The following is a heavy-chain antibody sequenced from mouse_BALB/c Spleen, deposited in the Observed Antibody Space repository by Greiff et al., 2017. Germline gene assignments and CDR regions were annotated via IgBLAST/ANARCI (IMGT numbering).Heavy chain of an antibody. Sequence: QVQLQQSGAELAKPGASVKMSCKASGYTFTSYWMHWVKQRPGQGLVWIGYINPSTGYTEYNQKFKDKATLTADKSSSTAYMQLSSLTSEDSAVYYCASRDGNYVGVAYGGQGTLVTVSA. J-gene: IGHJ3*01. CDR3: ASRDGNYVGVAY. CDR2: INPSTGYT. D-gene: IGHD2-1*01. CDR1: GYTFTSYW. V-gene: IGHV1-7*01.